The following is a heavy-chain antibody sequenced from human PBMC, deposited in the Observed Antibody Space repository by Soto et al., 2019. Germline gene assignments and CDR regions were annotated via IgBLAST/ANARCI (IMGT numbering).Heavy chain of an antibody. Sequence: GASVKVSCKASGYTFTSYGISWVRQAPGQGLEWMGWISAYNGNTNYAQKLQGRVTMTTDTSTSTAYMELRSLRSDDTAVYYCARDTEGYSYGPNWFDPWGQGTLVTVSS. CDR2: ISAYNGNT. J-gene: IGHJ5*02. CDR1: GYTFTSYG. D-gene: IGHD5-18*01. V-gene: IGHV1-18*01. CDR3: ARDTEGYSYGPNWFDP.